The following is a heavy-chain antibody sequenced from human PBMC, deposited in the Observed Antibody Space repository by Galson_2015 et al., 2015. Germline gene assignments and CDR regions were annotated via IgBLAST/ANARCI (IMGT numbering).Heavy chain of an antibody. D-gene: IGHD2-8*01. V-gene: IGHV1-2*06. CDR3: ERGGSQTYLGVGYFDY. CDR1: GSTFTGYY. J-gene: IGHJ4*02. CDR2: IAPNTGGT. Sequence: GSTFTGYYIHWVRQAPGQGLEWMGRIAPNTGGTDYAQKFQGGVTMTRDTSTSTVYMELSRLRSDDTAVYYCERGGSQTYLGVGYFDYWGQGTLVTVSS.